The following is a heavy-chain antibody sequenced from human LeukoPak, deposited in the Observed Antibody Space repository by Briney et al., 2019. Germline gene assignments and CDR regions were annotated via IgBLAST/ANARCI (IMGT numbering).Heavy chain of an antibody. J-gene: IGHJ3*02. CDR1: GGSISSSSYY. CDR3: ARVCSSTSCYGGDAFDI. CDR2: IYYSGST. V-gene: IGHV4-39*07. D-gene: IGHD2-2*01. Sequence: SETLSLTCTVSGGSISSSSYYWGWIRQPPGTGLEWIWSIYYSGSTYYNPSLKSRITISVDTSKNQFSLKLSSVTAADTAVYYCARVCSSTSCYGGDAFDIWGQGTMVTVSS.